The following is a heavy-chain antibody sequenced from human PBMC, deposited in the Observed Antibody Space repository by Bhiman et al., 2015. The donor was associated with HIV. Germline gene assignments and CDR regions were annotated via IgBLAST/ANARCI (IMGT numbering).Heavy chain of an antibody. D-gene: IGHD3-22*01. V-gene: IGHV3-9*01. CDR1: GFTFDDYA. CDR3: TRFKGYASSTYYRTNWFDP. Sequence: EVQLVESGGGLVQPGRSLRLSCAASGFTFDDYAMHWVRQAPGKGLEWVSGISWNSGSIRYVDSVKGRFTISRDNTKNSLYLQMNSLRAEDTAVYYCTRFKGYASSTYYRTNWFDPWGLGTLVTVSS. CDR2: ISWNSGSI. J-gene: IGHJ5*02.